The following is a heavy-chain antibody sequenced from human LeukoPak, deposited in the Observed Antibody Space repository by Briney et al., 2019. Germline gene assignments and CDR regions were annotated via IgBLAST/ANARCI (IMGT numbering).Heavy chain of an antibody. CDR3: TRHVWSGGDYYGSGSYMVY. V-gene: IGHV3-73*01. Sequence: PGGSLTLSCAASGFTFSGSAMHWVRQASGKGLEWVGRIRSKANSYATAYAASVKGRFTISRDDSKNTAYLQMNSLKTEDTAVYYCTRHVWSGGDYYGSGSYMVYWGQGTLVTVSS. D-gene: IGHD3-10*01. J-gene: IGHJ4*02. CDR2: IRSKANSYAT. CDR1: GFTFSGSA.